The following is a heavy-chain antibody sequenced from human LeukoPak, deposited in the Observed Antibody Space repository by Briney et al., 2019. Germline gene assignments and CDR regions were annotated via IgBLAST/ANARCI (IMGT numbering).Heavy chain of an antibody. CDR2: INPDSGDT. Sequence: ASVKVSCKASGYIFTGYYIHLVRQAPGQGLEWMGRINPDSGDTIFAQRFQGRVTMSRDTSITTAYMEVSRLRPDDTAVYFCARDQGRLSTSWYTGYWGQGTQVTVSS. V-gene: IGHV1-2*06. CDR1: GYIFTGYY. CDR3: ARDQGRLSTSWYTGY. J-gene: IGHJ4*02. D-gene: IGHD6-13*01.